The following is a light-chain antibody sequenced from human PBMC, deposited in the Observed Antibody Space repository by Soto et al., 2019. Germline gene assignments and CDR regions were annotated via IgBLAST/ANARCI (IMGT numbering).Light chain of an antibody. CDR2: GAS. V-gene: IGKV3-15*01. J-gene: IGKJ1*01. CDR3: QQYNNWLPWT. CDR1: QSVSSN. Sequence: EIVMTQSPATLSVSPGERATLSCRASQSVSSNLAWYQQKPGQAPSLLIYGASTRATGIPARFSGSGSGTEVNLTISSLQSEDFAVYYCQQYNNWLPWTFGQGTKVEIK.